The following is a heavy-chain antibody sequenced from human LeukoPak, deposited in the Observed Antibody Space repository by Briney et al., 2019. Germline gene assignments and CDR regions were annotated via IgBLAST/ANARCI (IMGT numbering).Heavy chain of an antibody. CDR3: AKGDTPDSSYNYLAS. V-gene: IGHV3-23*01. J-gene: IGHJ4*02. Sequence: GGSLRLSCAASGFTTIGYALSWVRQAPGKGLEWVSSISYSGDGTKYADSVKGRCTIAIEDSKNTLYLQMNSLRAEDTAVYYCAKGDTPDSSYNYLASWVRATLVTVSS. CDR1: GFTTIGYA. CDR2: ISYSGDGT. D-gene: IGHD6-6*01.